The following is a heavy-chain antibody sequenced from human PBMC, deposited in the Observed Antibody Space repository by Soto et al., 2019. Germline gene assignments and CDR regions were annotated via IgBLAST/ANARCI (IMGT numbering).Heavy chain of an antibody. V-gene: IGHV4-31*03. CDR3: ARVWLDAFDI. CDR2: IYYSGST. Sequence: SETLSLTCTVSGGSISSGGYYWSWIRQHPGKGLEWIGYIYYSGSTYYNPSLKSRVTISVDTSKNQFSLKLSSVTAADTAVYYCARVWLDAFDIWGQGTMVTVSS. J-gene: IGHJ3*02. D-gene: IGHD6-19*01. CDR1: GGSISSGGYY.